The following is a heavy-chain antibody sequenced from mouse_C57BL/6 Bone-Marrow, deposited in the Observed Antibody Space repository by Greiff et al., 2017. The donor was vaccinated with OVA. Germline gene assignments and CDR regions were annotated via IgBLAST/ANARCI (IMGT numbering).Heavy chain of an antibody. CDR2: ISGGGGNT. D-gene: IGHD2-3*01. CDR3: ARTWDGYFSWFAY. J-gene: IGHJ3*01. Sequence: DVMLVESGGGLVKPGGSLKLSCAASGFTFSSYTMSWVRQTPEKRLEWVATISGGGGNTYYPDSVKGRFTISRDNAKNTLYLQMSSLSSEDTALYYCARTWDGYFSWFAYWGQGTLVTVSA. CDR1: GFTFSSYT. V-gene: IGHV5-9*01.